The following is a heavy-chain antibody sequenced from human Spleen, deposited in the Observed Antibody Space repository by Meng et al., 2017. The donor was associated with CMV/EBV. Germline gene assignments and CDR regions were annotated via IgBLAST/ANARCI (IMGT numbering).Heavy chain of an antibody. V-gene: IGHV1-2*02. D-gene: IGHD2-2*01. CDR1: GYTFTDYY. CDR2: INPNSGAT. CDR3: ARSRETTTSCFDY. J-gene: IGHJ4*02. Sequence: ASGYTFTDYYMHWVRQAPGQGLEWMGWINPNSGATNYAQNFQGRVTMTRGTSISTAYMEVSSLRSDDTAVYYCARSRETTTSCFDYWGQGTLVTVSS.